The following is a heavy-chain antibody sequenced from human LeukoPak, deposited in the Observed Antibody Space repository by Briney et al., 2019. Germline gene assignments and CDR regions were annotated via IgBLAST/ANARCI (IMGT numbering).Heavy chain of an antibody. Sequence: SETLSLTCTVSGGSLSSYYWSWIRQPPGKGLEWIGYIYYSGSTNYNPSLKSRVTISVDTSKNQFSLKLSSVTAADTAVYYCARDVSIAARPGRGWFDPWRQGTLVTVSS. CDR1: GGSLSSYY. CDR3: ARDVSIAARPGRGWFDP. CDR2: IYYSGST. V-gene: IGHV4-59*01. D-gene: IGHD6-6*01. J-gene: IGHJ5*02.